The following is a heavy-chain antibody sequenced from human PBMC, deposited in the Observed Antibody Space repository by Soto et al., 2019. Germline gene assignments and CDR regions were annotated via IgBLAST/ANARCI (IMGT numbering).Heavy chain of an antibody. CDR1: GGTFSSYA. J-gene: IGHJ5*02. V-gene: IGHV1-69*13. Sequence: SVKVSCKASGGTFSSYAISWVRQAPGQGLEWMGGIIPIFGTANYAQKFQGRVTITADESTSTAYMELSSLRSEDTAVYYCARGITMVRGVTHNNWFDPWGLGTLVTVSS. D-gene: IGHD3-10*01. CDR3: ARGITMVRGVTHNNWFDP. CDR2: IIPIFGTA.